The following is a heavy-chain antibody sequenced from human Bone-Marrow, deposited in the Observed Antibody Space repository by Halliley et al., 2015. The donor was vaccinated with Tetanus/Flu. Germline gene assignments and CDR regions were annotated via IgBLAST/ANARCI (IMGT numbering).Heavy chain of an antibody. V-gene: IGHV4-59*08. J-gene: IGHJ3*02. CDR3: ARHCSGNSCYTDAFDI. Sequence: LRLSCSVSGASMFPYYWSWIRQPPGKGLEWTGYIYYSGNTNYNPSLKTRVTLSVDTSKKQFSLKLTSVTAADTAVYYCARHCSGNSCYTDAFDIWGQGTVVTVSS. CDR2: IYYSGNT. D-gene: IGHD2-15*01. CDR1: GASMFPYY.